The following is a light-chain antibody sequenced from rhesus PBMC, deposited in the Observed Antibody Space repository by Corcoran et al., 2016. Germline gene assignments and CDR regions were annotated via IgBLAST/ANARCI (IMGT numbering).Light chain of an antibody. Sequence: DIQMTQSPSSLSASVGDRVTITCRASPGISNWLAWYQHKPGKAPKLQIYRASNLEKGVPSRFSGIGSGTDFTLTISSLQPEDIATYYCQQHDNSPWTFGQGTKVEIK. CDR1: PGISNW. CDR3: QQHDNSPWT. V-gene: IGKV1-69*01. CDR2: RAS. J-gene: IGKJ1*01.